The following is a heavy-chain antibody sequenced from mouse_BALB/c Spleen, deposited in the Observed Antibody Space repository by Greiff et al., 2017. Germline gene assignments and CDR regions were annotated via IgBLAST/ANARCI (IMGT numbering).Heavy chain of an antibody. CDR2: ISSGGST. J-gene: IGHJ1*01. CDR1: GFTFSSYA. V-gene: IGHV5-6-5*01. Sequence: DVKLQESGGGLVKPGGSLKLSCAASGFTFSSYAMSWVRQTPEKRLEWVASISSGGSTYYPDSVKGRFTISRDNARNILYLQMSSLRSEDTAMYYCARCDDGYYWYFDVWGAGTTVTVSS. D-gene: IGHD2-3*01. CDR3: ARCDDGYYWYFDV.